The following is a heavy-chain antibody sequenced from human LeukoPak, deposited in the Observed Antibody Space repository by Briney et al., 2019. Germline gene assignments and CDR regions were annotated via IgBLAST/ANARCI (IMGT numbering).Heavy chain of an antibody. Sequence: ASVKVSCKASGYTFTSYYMHWVRQAPGQGLEWMGIINPSGGSPNYAQKFQGRVTMTRDTSTSTVYMELSSLRSEDTAVYYCARTVSTGNSGWNWFDPWGQGTLVTVSS. J-gene: IGHJ5*02. D-gene: IGHD5/OR15-5a*01. V-gene: IGHV1-46*01. CDR2: INPSGGSP. CDR1: GYTFTSYY. CDR3: ARTVSTGNSGWNWFDP.